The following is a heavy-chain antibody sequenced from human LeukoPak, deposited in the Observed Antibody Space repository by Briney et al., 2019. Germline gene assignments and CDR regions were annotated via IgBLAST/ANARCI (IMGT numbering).Heavy chain of an antibody. Sequence: SETLSLTCTVSGGSISSSSYYWGWIRQPPGKGLEWIGSIYYSGSTYYNPSLKSRVTISVDTSKNQFSLKLSSVTAADTAVYYCARSTWGYAIYYDSSGSSRGAFDIWGQGTMVTVSS. CDR1: GGSISSSSYY. CDR3: ARSTWGYAIYYDSSGSSRGAFDI. D-gene: IGHD3-22*01. V-gene: IGHV4-39*07. CDR2: IYYSGST. J-gene: IGHJ3*02.